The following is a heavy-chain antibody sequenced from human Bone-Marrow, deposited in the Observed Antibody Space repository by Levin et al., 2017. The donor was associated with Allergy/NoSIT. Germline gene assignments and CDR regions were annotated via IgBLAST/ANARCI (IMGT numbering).Heavy chain of an antibody. CDR3: ARGKWYSGSSHFDY. Sequence: GESLKISCTVSGDTFRDYYLHWVRQAPGQGLEWMGWINPNSGASDSAQKFKGRVAMTRDTSISTAYIELSSLTSDDTAMYFCARGKWYSGSSHFDYWGQGTLVTVSS. D-gene: IGHD1-26*01. V-gene: IGHV1-2*02. CDR2: INPNSGAS. CDR1: GDTFRDYY. J-gene: IGHJ4*02.